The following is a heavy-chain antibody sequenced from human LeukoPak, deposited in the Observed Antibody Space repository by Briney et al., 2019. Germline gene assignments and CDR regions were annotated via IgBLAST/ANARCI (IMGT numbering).Heavy chain of an antibody. CDR3: ARVWSGYDYYYYYGMDV. Sequence: PSETLSLTCTVSGGSISSYYWSWIRQPPGKGLEWIGYIYYSGSTNYNPSLKSRFTISVDTSKNQFSLKLSSVTAADTAVYYCARVWSGYDYYYYYGMDVWGQGTTVTVSS. CDR2: IYYSGST. CDR1: GGSISSYY. D-gene: IGHD5-12*01. J-gene: IGHJ6*02. V-gene: IGHV4-59*01.